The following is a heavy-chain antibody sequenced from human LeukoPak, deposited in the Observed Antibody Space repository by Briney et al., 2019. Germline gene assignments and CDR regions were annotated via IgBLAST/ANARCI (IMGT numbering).Heavy chain of an antibody. V-gene: IGHV3-23*01. J-gene: IGHJ4*02. CDR3: AKESWEQQREYFDY. CDR2: TSGRGGIT. D-gene: IGHD6-13*01. CDR1: AFTFSSYA. Sequence: GGSLRHSCAASAFTFSSYAVCWVRPAPGGGGEWVSATSGRGGITYYADSVKGRFTISRDNSKNTLYLQMNSLRAEDTAVYYCAKESWEQQREYFDYWGQGTLVTVSS.